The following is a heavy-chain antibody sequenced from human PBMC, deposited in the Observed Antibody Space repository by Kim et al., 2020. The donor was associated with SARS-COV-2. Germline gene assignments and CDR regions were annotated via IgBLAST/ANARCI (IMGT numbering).Heavy chain of an antibody. V-gene: IGHV4-59*08. CDR3: ARHGGGPLGGYKLVGYFDY. D-gene: IGHD5-12*01. Sequence: SRVTISVDTSKNQFSLKLSSVTAADTAVYYCARHGGGPLGGYKLVGYFDYWGQGTLVTVSS. J-gene: IGHJ4*02.